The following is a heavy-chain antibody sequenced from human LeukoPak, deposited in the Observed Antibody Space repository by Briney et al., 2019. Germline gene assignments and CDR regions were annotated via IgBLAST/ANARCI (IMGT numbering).Heavy chain of an antibody. CDR2: IYYSGST. J-gene: IGHJ3*02. CDR1: GGSISSYY. Sequence: SETLSLTCTVSGGSISSYYWSWIRQPPGKGLEWIGYIYYSGSTNYNPSLKSRVTISVDTSKNQFSLKLSSVTAADTAVYYCARLLPATALGDAFDIWGQGTMVTVSS. CDR3: ARLLPATALGDAFDI. D-gene: IGHD2-2*01. V-gene: IGHV4-59*12.